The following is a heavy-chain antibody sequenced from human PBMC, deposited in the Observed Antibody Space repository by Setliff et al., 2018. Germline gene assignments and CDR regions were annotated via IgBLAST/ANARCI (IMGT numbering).Heavy chain of an antibody. CDR2: IYHSGST. CDR3: ATHAPNYYDSSGYYLRAFDI. J-gene: IGHJ3*02. D-gene: IGHD3-22*01. CDR1: GGSISSGDYY. Sequence: LSLTCPVSGGSISSGDYYWSWIRQPPGKGLEWIGYIYHSGSTYYNPSLKSRVTISVDTSKNQFSLKLSTVTAADTAVYYCATHAPNYYDSSGYYLRAFDIWGQGTMVTVSS. V-gene: IGHV4-30-4*08.